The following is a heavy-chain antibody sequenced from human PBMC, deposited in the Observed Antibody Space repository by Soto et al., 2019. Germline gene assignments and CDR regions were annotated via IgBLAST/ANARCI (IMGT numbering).Heavy chain of an antibody. Sequence: QVQLVQSGAEEKKTGASVKVSCKASGYTFTSYAMHWVRQAPGQRLEWMGWINAGNGNTKYSQKFQGRVTITRDTSASTAYMELSSLRSEDTAVYYCARTPGGSSSFVDYWGQGTLVTVSS. CDR3: ARTPGGSSSFVDY. CDR2: INAGNGNT. J-gene: IGHJ4*02. CDR1: GYTFTSYA. V-gene: IGHV1-3*05. D-gene: IGHD6-6*01.